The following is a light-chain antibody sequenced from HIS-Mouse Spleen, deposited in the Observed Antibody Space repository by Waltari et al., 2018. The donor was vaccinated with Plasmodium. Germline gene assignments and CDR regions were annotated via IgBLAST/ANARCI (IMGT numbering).Light chain of an antibody. Sequence: SYELTQPPSVSVSPGQTARITCSGDALPKKYASWYQQKSGQAPVLVIYEDSKRPSGTPERFAGASAGTMATLTIRGAQVEDEADYYCYSTDSSGNHRVFGGGTKLTVL. V-gene: IGLV3-10*01. CDR3: YSTDSSGNHRV. J-gene: IGLJ3*02. CDR2: EDS. CDR1: ALPKKY.